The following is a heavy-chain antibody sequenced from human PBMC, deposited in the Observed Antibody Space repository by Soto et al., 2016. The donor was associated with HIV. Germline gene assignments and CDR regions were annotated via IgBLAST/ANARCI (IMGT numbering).Heavy chain of an antibody. J-gene: IGHJ4*02. V-gene: IGHV3-11*04. CDR1: GFNFGDHY. CDR2: ISSGGGET. CDR3: ARGRPHGAVPAAVAPF. D-gene: IGHD2-2*01. Sequence: QVQLVESGGGLVKPGGSLRLSCAASGFNFGDHYMAWIRQAPGKGLEWIAYISSGGGETSYADSMAGRFTISRDNAKNSLFLQIRSLRVEDTAVYYRARGRPHGAVPAAVAPFWGQRTLVIVSS.